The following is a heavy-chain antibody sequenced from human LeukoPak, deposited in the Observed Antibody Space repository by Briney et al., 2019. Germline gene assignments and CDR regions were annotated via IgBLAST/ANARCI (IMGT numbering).Heavy chain of an antibody. CDR2: IYYSGST. J-gene: IGHJ4*02. V-gene: IGHV4-59*01. D-gene: IGHD3-22*01. Sequence: SETLSLTCTVSGGSISSYYWSWIRQPPGKGLEWIGYIYYSGSTNYNPSLKSRVTISVDTSKNQFSLKLSSVTAADTAVYYCAGGLGYYYDSSGYYTHFDYWGQGTLVTVSS. CDR3: AGGLGYYYDSSGYYTHFDY. CDR1: GGSISSYY.